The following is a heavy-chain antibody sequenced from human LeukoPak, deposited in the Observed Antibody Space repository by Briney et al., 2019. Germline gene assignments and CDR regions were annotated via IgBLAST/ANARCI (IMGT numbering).Heavy chain of an antibody. Sequence: RGSLRLSCSASGFTFSSYAMHWVRQAPGKGLEYVSAISSNGGSTYYADSVKGRFTISRDNSKNTLYLQMSSLRAEDTAVYYCVKTPRSGDYLYYFDYWGQGTLVTVSS. J-gene: IGHJ4*02. CDR1: GFTFSSYA. V-gene: IGHV3-64D*09. D-gene: IGHD3-16*01. CDR2: ISSNGGST. CDR3: VKTPRSGDYLYYFDY.